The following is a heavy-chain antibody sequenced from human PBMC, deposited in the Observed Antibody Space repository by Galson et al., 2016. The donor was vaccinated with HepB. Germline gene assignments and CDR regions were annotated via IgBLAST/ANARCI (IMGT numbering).Heavy chain of an antibody. CDR2: ISLSSSYI. CDR1: GFTFSKYS. Sequence: SLRVSCAASGFTFSKYSMNWVRQAPGMRLEWVLSISLSSSYIYYADSVQGRFTISRDNAKNSLHLQMNSLRAEDTAVYYCVRDKEDSSGYFGYWGQGTLVTVAS. V-gene: IGHV3-21*01. J-gene: IGHJ4*02. D-gene: IGHD3-22*01. CDR3: VRDKEDSSGYFGY.